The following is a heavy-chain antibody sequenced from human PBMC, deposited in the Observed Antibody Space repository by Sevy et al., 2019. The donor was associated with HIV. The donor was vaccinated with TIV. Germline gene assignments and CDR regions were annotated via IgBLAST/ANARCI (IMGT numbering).Heavy chain of an antibody. CDR3: ARDKIPGVAPRYYYYYMDV. D-gene: IGHD2-15*01. Sequence: GGSLRLSCAASGFTFSSYAMHWVRQAPGKGLEWVAVISYDGSNKYYADSVKGRFTISRDNSKNTLYLQMNSLRAEDTAVYYCARDKIPGVAPRYYYYYMDVWGKGTTVTVSS. J-gene: IGHJ6*03. CDR2: ISYDGSNK. CDR1: GFTFSSYA. V-gene: IGHV3-30-3*01.